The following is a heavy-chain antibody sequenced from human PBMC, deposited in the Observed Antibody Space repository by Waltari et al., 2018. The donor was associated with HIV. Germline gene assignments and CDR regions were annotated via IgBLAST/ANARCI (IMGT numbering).Heavy chain of an antibody. CDR3: ARNGYYETAGDWRGTFPY. Sequence: EVQLVESGGGLVQPGGSLRLSCVGSGFTFSNSWMTWVRQAPGKGLECVANIKQDGSEKNYVDSVKGRFTISRDNAKNSLYLQMNSLRAEDTAMYYCARNGYYETAGDWRGTFPYWGQGTLVTVSS. J-gene: IGHJ4*02. V-gene: IGHV3-7*01. D-gene: IGHD2-21*02. CDR1: GFTFSNSW. CDR2: IKQDGSEK.